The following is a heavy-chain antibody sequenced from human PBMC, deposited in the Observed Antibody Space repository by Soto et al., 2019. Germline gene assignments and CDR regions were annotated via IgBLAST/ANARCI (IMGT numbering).Heavy chain of an antibody. CDR2: IYDSGST. CDR3: ARLRDYYYYYMDV. J-gene: IGHJ6*03. V-gene: IGHV4-59*08. Sequence: SETLSLTCTVSGGSISSYYWSWIRQPPGKGLEWIGYIYDSGSTNYSSSLKSRVTLSVDTSKGQFSLKLSSVTAADTAVYYCARLRDYYYYYMDVWGRGTTVTVSS. CDR1: GGSISSYY.